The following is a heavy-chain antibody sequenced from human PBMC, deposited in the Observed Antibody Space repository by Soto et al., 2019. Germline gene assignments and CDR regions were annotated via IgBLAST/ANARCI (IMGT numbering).Heavy chain of an antibody. D-gene: IGHD3-22*01. CDR1: GYTLTELS. V-gene: IGHV1-24*01. CDR3: ATGTHYYDSSGYYSPLYYFDY. J-gene: IGHJ4*02. Sequence: GASVKVSCKVSGYTLTELSMHWVRQAPGKGLEWMGGFDPEDGETIYAQKFQGRVTMTEDTSTDTAYMELSSLRSEDTAVYYCATGTHYYDSSGYYSPLYYFDYWGQGTLVTVSS. CDR2: FDPEDGET.